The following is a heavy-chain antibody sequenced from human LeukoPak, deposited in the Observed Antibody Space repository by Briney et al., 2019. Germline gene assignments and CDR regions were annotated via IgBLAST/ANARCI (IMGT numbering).Heavy chain of an antibody. Sequence: PSETLSLTCGVSGVPFSNYYWSCVRQSPTQGLEWIGEINHSGYTNYNPSLKSRVTMSIDTSKNQFSLKLTSVTAADAGVYYCTRAVAGHPDWGQGTLVTVSS. CDR2: INHSGYT. J-gene: IGHJ4*02. V-gene: IGHV4-34*01. CDR3: TRAVAGHPD. D-gene: IGHD6-19*01. CDR1: GVPFSNYY.